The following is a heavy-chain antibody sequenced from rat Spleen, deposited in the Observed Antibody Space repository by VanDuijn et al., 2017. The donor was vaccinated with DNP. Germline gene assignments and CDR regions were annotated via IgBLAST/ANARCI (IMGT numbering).Heavy chain of an antibody. CDR2: ISIKTHNFAT. J-gene: IGHJ2*01. Sequence: GLVQPKGSLTLSCAASGFDFNTYAMTWVRQAPGKGLDWVASISIKTHNFATLYADSVKERFTISRDDSQSMVYLQMNNLKTEDTALYYCTRITPFDYWGQGVMVTVSS. V-gene: IGHV10-4*01. CDR3: TRITPFDY. D-gene: IGHD1-10*01. CDR1: GFDFNTYA.